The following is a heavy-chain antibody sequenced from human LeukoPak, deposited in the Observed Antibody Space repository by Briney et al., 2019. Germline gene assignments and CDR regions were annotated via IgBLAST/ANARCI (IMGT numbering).Heavy chain of an antibody. V-gene: IGHV3-7*01. CDR3: ARDADPDAFDI. CDR1: GFTFSSYS. Sequence: PGGSLRLSCAASGFTFSSYSMNWVRQAPGKGLEWVANIKQDGSEKYYVDSVKGRFTISRDNAKYSLYLQMNSLRAEDTAVYYCARDADPDAFDIWGQGTMVTVSS. CDR2: IKQDGSEK. J-gene: IGHJ3*02.